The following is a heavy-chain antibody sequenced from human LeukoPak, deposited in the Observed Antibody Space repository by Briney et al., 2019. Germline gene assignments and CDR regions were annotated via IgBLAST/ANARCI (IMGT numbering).Heavy chain of an antibody. V-gene: IGHV4-39*02. CDR2: VYYGRSP. CDR1: GDFISRSTYY. J-gene: IGHJ4*02. CDR3: ARSSGTGTFSY. D-gene: IGHD6-25*01. Sequence: SETLSLTCTVSGDFISRSTYYWAWIRQPPGKGLEWIGSVYYGRSPYFNPSLESRATISVDTSKNHFSLKMSSVTAADTAVYYCARSSGTGTFSYWGQGTLVTVSS.